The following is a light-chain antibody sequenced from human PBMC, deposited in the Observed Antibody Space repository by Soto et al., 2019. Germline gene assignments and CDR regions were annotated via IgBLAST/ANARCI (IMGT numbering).Light chain of an antibody. V-gene: IGKV3-15*01. J-gene: IGKJ5*01. Sequence: EIVMTQSPVTLSVSPGERATLSCRAGQSVGSNLAWYQQAPGQAPRLLIYDASTRATGIPARFSGSGSGTEFTLIISSMQSEDLAVYFCQQYNNWPPITFGQGTRLVIK. CDR2: DAS. CDR3: QQYNNWPPIT. CDR1: QSVGSN.